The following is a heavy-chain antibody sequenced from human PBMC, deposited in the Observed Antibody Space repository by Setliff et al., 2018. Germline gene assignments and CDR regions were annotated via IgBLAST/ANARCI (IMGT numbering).Heavy chain of an antibody. V-gene: IGHV4-59*01. Sequence: PSETLSLTCTVSGGSISSYYWSWIRQPPGKRLEWIGYIQSSGTTKYNPSLGSRLSMSVDTSKKQFSLKLSYVTAADTAICYCARDQFSSGWYGAPESYFDTWGQGILVTVSS. CDR3: ARDQFSSGWYGAPESYFDT. CDR2: IQSSGTT. J-gene: IGHJ4*02. CDR1: GGSISSYY. D-gene: IGHD6-19*01.